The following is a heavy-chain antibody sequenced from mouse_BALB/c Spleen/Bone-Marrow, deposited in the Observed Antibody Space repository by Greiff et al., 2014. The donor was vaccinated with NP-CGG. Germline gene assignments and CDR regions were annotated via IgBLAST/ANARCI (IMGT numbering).Heavy chain of an antibody. CDR1: GYTFTTYW. CDR2: TNPSTGYI. V-gene: IGHV1-7*01. J-gene: IGHJ3*01. Sequence: VKLVESGAELAKPGASVKMSCKASGYTFTTYWMHWVKQRPGQGLEWIGYTNPSTGYIEYNQKFKDKATLTADKSSSTAYMQLSSLTSEDSAVYYCATYVGFAFWGQGTLVTVSA. CDR3: ATYVGFAF. D-gene: IGHD1-1*01.